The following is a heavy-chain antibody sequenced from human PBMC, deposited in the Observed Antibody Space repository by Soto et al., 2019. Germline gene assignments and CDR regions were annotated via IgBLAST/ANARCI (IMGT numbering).Heavy chain of an antibody. J-gene: IGHJ4*02. CDR3: ARDRCSGGSCYSIDY. CDR1: GFIFSSYS. V-gene: IGHV3-21*01. D-gene: IGHD2-15*01. Sequence: EVQLVESGGGLVQPGGSLRLSCAASGFIFSSYSMNWVRQAPGKGLEWVSSISSSSTYTYYAESAKGRFTISRDSAKNSLFLEMTSLRAEDTAVYYCARDRCSGGSCYSIDYWGQGTLVTVSS. CDR2: ISSSSTYT.